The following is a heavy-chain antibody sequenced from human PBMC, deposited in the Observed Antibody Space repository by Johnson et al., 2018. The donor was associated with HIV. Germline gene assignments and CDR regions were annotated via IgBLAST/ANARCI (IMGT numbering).Heavy chain of an antibody. CDR1: GFTFGSYV. CDR3: AKDIYGYDAFDI. CDR2: ISGSGAST. D-gene: IGHD5-24*01. V-gene: IGHV3-23*04. Sequence: VQLVESGGGLVQPGGSLRLSCAASGFTFGSYVMSWVRQAPGKGLEWVSAISGSGASTYYADSLKGRCNISRDNSKNTLYLQMNRLRAEDTALYYCAKDIYGYDAFDIWGQGTMVTVSS. J-gene: IGHJ3*02.